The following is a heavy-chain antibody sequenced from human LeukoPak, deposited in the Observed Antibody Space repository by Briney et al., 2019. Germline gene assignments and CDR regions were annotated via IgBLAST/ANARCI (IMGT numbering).Heavy chain of an antibody. CDR1: GFTFSSDW. CDR2: MSSDGSCT. J-gene: IGHJ6*02. Sequence: GGSLRLSCAASGFTFSSDWMHWVRQAPGQGLVWVSRMSSDGSCTKYADSVKGRITISRDNTKNTLSLQMNSLRAEDSAVYYCARAITGTWNVMDVWGQGTTVTVSS. V-gene: IGHV3-74*03. CDR3: ARAITGTWNVMDV. D-gene: IGHD1-7*01.